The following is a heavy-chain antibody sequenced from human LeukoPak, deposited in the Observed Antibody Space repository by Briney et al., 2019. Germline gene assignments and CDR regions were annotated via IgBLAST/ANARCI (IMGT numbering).Heavy chain of an antibody. CDR3: ARVLRSSSSWHDAFDI. D-gene: IGHD6-13*01. Sequence: SETLSLTCAVYGGSFSGYYWSWIRQPPEKGLEWIGEINHSGSTNYNPSLKSRVTISVDTSKNQFSLKLSSVTAADTAVYYCARVLRSSSSWHDAFDIWGQGTMVTVSS. CDR2: INHSGST. V-gene: IGHV4-34*01. J-gene: IGHJ3*02. CDR1: GGSFSGYY.